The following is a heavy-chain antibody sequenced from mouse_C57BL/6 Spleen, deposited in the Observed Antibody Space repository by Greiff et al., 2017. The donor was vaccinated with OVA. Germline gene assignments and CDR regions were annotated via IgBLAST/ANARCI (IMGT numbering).Heavy chain of an antibody. CDR1: GYAFTNYL. CDR2: INPGSGGT. V-gene: IGHV1-54*01. CDR3: ARSDDYYAMDY. Sequence: VKLMESGAELVRPGTSVKVSCKASGYAFTNYLIEWVKQRPGQGLEWIGVINPGSGGTNYNEKFKGKATLTADKSSSTAYMQLSSLTSEDSAVYFCARSDDYYAMDYWGQGTSVTVSS. J-gene: IGHJ4*01.